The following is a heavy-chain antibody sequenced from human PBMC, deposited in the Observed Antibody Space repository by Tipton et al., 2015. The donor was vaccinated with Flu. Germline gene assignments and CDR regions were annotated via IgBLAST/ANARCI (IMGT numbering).Heavy chain of an antibody. V-gene: IGHV4-59*08. J-gene: IGHJ5*02. CDR3: TRGRFASGTNDR. CDR2: IFHTGNT. Sequence: TLSLTCSVSGGSMNGYYWSWIRQPPGKGLEWIGNIFHTGNTYYNPSLKSRVAISVDTSKNQFSLKVISVTAADTAVYYCTRGRFASGTNDRWGQGILVTVSS. D-gene: IGHD3-10*01. CDR1: GGSMNGYY.